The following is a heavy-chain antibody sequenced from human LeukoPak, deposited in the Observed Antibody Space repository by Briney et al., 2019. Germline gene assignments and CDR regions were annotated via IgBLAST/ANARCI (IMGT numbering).Heavy chain of an antibody. CDR3: ARPKTRITIFGVAIGSPWFDP. CDR2: MNPNSGNT. Sequence: ASVKVSCKASGYTFTSYDINWVRQATGQGLEWMGWMNPNSGNTGYAQKIQGRVTMTRNTSISTAYMELSSLRSEDTAVYYCARPKTRITIFGVAIGSPWFDPWGQGTLVTVSS. J-gene: IGHJ5*02. D-gene: IGHD3-3*01. V-gene: IGHV1-8*01. CDR1: GYTFTSYD.